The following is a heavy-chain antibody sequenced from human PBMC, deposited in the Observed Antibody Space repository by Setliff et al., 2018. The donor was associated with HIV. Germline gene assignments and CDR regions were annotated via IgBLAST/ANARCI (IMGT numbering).Heavy chain of an antibody. CDR3: ARDLTSNFNCFDP. V-gene: IGHV4-31*03. D-gene: IGHD4-4*01. Sequence: PSETLSLTCSISGGSIISGGYYWSWIRQHPEKGLEWIGYIYFTGKTYYNPSLKSRVSISVDTSKDQFSLNLKSVTAADTATYYCARDLTSNFNCFDPWSQGISVTVSS. J-gene: IGHJ5*02. CDR1: GGSIISGGYY. CDR2: IYFTGKT.